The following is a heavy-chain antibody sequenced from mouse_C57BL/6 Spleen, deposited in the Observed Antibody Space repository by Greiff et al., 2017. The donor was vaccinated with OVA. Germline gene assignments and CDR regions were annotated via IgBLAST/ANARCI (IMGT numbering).Heavy chain of an antibody. J-gene: IGHJ4*01. CDR3: APGMANYAMDY. Sequence: LPASGAELVKPGSSVKFSCPASGFNLHHYYMHWVKQRTEPGLEWIGRIDPEDGETKYAPKFQSKATITADTYSNTAYLQLSSMTSEDTAVYYCAPGMANYAMDYWGQGTSVTVSS. CDR2: IDPEDGET. V-gene: IGHV14-2*01. D-gene: IGHD2-10*02. CDR1: GFNLHHYY.